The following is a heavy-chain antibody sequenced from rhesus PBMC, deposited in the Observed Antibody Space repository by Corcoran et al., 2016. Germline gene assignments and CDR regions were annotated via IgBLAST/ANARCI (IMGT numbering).Heavy chain of an antibody. CDR2: IYGSGRSN. V-gene: IGHV4S11*01. J-gene: IGHJ4*01. CDR3: VRGGSGSFDY. CDR1: GGSISSNF. D-gene: IGHD6-25*01. Sequence: QVQLQESGPGLVKPLETLSLTCAVSGGSISSNFWSWIRQPPGKGLEWIGYIYGSGRSNKYNPSLTSRVTRSVDTSKNQFSLKLSSVTVADTAVYYCVRGGSGSFDYWGQGVLVTVSS.